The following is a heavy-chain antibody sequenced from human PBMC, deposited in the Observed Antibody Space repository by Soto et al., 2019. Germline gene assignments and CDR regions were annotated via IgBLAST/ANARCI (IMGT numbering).Heavy chain of an antibody. CDR2: MSYEGTDK. Sequence: QVQLVESGGGLVQPGTSLRLACAATGFTFSSYNMHWVRQAPGKGLQWVAVMSYEGTDKYYADSVKGRFTISRDNSKNTLYLQMKSLRVEDTAVYYCAKDMERMDLPDYWGQGTLVTVSS. J-gene: IGHJ4*02. V-gene: IGHV3-30*18. D-gene: IGHD1-1*01. CDR3: AKDMERMDLPDY. CDR1: GFTFSSYN.